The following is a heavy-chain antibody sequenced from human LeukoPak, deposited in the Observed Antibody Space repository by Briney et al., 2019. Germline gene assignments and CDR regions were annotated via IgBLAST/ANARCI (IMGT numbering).Heavy chain of an antibody. Sequence: GGSLRLSCAASGFTFSSYGMHWVRQAPGKGLEWVAFIRYDGSNKYYADSVKGRFTISRDNSKNTLYLQMNSLRAEDTAVYYCAKKGPRGSYLYYFDYWGQGTLVTVSS. J-gene: IGHJ4*02. CDR3: AKKGPRGSYLYYFDY. CDR2: IRYDGSNK. CDR1: GFTFSSYG. D-gene: IGHD1-26*01. V-gene: IGHV3-30*02.